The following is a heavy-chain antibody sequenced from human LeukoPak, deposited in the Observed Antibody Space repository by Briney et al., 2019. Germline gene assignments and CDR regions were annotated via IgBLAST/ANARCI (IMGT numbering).Heavy chain of an antibody. Sequence: GGSLRLSCAASGFTFSSYGMHWVRQAPGKGLEWVAFIRYDGSNKYYADSVKGRFTISRDNSKNTLYLQMNSLRAEDTAVYYCAKDQTRYFDWLLFDYWGQGTLVTVSS. CDR2: IRYDGSNK. J-gene: IGHJ4*02. CDR3: AKDQTRYFDWLLFDY. D-gene: IGHD3-9*01. CDR1: GFTFSSYG. V-gene: IGHV3-30*02.